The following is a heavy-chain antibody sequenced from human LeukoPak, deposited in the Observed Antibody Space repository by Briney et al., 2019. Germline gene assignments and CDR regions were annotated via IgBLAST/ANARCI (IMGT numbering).Heavy chain of an antibody. J-gene: IGHJ5*02. Sequence: GGSLRLSCAASGFTFSSYEMNWVHQAPGKGLEWVSYISSSGSTIYYADSVKGRFTISRDNAKNSLYLQMNSLRAEDTAVYYCARVVRGVYNWFDPWGQGTLVPVSS. V-gene: IGHV3-48*03. CDR2: ISSSGSTI. D-gene: IGHD3-10*02. CDR1: GFTFSSYE. CDR3: ARVVRGVYNWFDP.